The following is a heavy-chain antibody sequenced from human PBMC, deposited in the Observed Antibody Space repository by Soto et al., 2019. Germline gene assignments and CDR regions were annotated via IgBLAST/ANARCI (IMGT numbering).Heavy chain of an antibody. CDR1: GGSFSGYY. CDR3: AREDSQYDYFDY. D-gene: IGHD2-15*01. J-gene: IGHJ4*02. V-gene: IGHV4-34*01. Sequence: SETLSLTCAVYGGSFSGYYWTWIRQPPGTGLEWIGEINHSGSTNYNPSLKSRVTISVDTSKNQFSLRLTSVTAADTAVYYCAREDSQYDYFDYWGQGTLVTVSS. CDR2: INHSGST.